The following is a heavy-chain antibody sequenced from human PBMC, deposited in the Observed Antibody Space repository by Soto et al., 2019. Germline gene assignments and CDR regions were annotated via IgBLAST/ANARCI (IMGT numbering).Heavy chain of an antibody. Sequence: EVQLVESGGGLVQPGGSLRLSCAASGFTVSSFYMTWVRQAPGKGLQWVAVISSGGSTYYAESVKGRFTISRDNSKNTRYLEMNSLRAEDTAVYYCARDTFGGAYDFLHGGQGTLVNVSS. V-gene: IGHV3-66*01. CDR1: GFTVSSFY. CDR3: ARDTFGGAYDFLH. D-gene: IGHD3-3*01. J-gene: IGHJ4*02. CDR2: ISSGGST.